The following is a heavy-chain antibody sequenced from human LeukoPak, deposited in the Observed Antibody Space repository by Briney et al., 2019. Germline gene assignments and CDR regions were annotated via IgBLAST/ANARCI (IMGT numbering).Heavy chain of an antibody. CDR1: GGSISSYY. D-gene: IGHD2/OR15-2a*01. V-gene: IGHV4-4*09. Sequence: SGTLSLTCTVSGGSISSYYWTWIRRPPGKGLEWIGYIYSSGRTNYNPSLKSQVTMSVDTSKNQFSLKVISVTAADTAVYYCARLSAGFNSSYWFDPWGQGALVTVSS. CDR3: ARLSAGFNSSYWFDP. J-gene: IGHJ5*02. CDR2: IYSSGRT.